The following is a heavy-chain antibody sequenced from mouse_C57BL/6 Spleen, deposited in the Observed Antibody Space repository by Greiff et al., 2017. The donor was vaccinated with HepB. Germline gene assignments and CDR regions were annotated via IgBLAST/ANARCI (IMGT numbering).Heavy chain of an antibody. CDR1: GYAFSSYW. CDR3: VRGPLTGTDFDY. Sequence: VKLMESGAELVKPGASVKISCKASGYAFSSYWMNWVKQRPGKGLEWIGQIYPGDGDTNYNGKFKGKATLTADKSSSTAYMQLSSLTSEDSAVYFCVRGPLTGTDFDYWGQGTTLTVSS. D-gene: IGHD4-1*01. J-gene: IGHJ2*01. CDR2: IYPGDGDT. V-gene: IGHV1-80*01.